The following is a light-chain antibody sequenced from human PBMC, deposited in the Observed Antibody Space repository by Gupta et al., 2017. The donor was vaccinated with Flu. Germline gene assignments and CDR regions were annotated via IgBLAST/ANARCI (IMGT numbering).Light chain of an antibody. CDR2: EVR. Sequence: HSALTQSASVSGSPGRSYTISCTGTSSDGGGYNNVSWYQQHPGKAPKVMIYEVRQRPSGVSNRFSGSKSGNTASLTISGLQAEDEAYYYCSSYTSSSTGVFGGGTKLTVL. CDR3: SSYTSSSTGV. V-gene: IGLV2-14*01. CDR1: SSDGGGYNN. J-gene: IGLJ2*01.